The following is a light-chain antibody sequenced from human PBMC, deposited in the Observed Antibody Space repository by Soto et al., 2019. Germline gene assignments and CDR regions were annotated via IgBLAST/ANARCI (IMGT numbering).Light chain of an antibody. CDR1: SSDVGGYKY. V-gene: IGLV2-14*01. CDR3: FSYTSSTAYV. CDR2: EVS. Sequence: QSALTQPGSVSGSPGQSITISCTGTSSDVGGYKYVSWYQLHPGKAPKLMIYEVSNRPSGISNRFSASKSGNTASLTISGLQAEDDADYYCFSYTSSTAYVFGTGTKVTVL. J-gene: IGLJ1*01.